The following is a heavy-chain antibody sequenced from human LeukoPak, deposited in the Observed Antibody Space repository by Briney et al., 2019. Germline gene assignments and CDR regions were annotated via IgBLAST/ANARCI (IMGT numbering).Heavy chain of an antibody. Sequence: GGSLRLSCAASGLSFSTFAMSWVRQGPARGLEWVSSIRGNGETSYADSVKGRFTLSSDSSRNTVYLQLNNLRAEDTAIYYCARASWVSSSDAVRWGQGTLVTVSS. D-gene: IGHD6-25*01. CDR3: ARASWVSSSDAVR. CDR2: IRGNGET. V-gene: IGHV3-23*01. CDR1: GLSFSTFA. J-gene: IGHJ4*02.